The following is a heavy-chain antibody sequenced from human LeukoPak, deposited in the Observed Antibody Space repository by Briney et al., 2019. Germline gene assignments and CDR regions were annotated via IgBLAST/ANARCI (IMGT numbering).Heavy chain of an antibody. J-gene: IGHJ4*02. V-gene: IGHV4-39*07. CDR2: IYYSGNT. Sequence: GSLRLSCAASGFTFSSYAMSWVRQPPGKGLEWIANIYYSGNTYYNPSLKSRVTISVDTSKNQFSLKLRSVTAADTAVYYCARARRQWLVGANIRGDNPPYYYDYWGQGILVTVSS. CDR3: ARARRQWLVGANIRGDNPPYYYDY. CDR1: GFTFSSYA. D-gene: IGHD6-19*01.